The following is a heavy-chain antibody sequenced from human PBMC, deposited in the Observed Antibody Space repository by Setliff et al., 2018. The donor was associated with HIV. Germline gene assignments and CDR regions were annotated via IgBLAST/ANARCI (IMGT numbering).Heavy chain of an antibody. CDR3: ARDRGTIAAAGTIWFDP. J-gene: IGHJ5*02. V-gene: IGHV1-2*06. CDR2: INPCSGGT. D-gene: IGHD6-13*01. Sequence: ASVKVSCKASGYSFAGYYMHWVRQAPGQGLEWMGRINPCSGGTNYAQKFQGRVTMTRDTSITTAYTELSRLTSDDTAVYYCARDRGTIAAAGTIWFDPWGQGTLVTVSS. CDR1: GYSFAGYY.